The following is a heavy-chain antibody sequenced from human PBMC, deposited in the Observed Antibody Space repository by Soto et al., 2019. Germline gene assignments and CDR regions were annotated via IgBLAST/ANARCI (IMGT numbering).Heavy chain of an antibody. CDR2: IYYIGNT. V-gene: IGHV4-39*01. Sequence: LSLTCSVSGGSISSSNYYWAWIRQPPGKGLEWIGSIYYIGNTYYNPSLKSRVTMSVDTSKNQFSLKVTSVTAADTAIYYCAREDRTNGYNYDYWGQGTLVTVSS. CDR3: AREDRTNGYNYDY. J-gene: IGHJ4*02. CDR1: GGSISSSNYY. D-gene: IGHD1-1*01.